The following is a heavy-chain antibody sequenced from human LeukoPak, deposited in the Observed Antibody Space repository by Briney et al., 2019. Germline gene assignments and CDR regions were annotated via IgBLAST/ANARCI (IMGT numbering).Heavy chain of an antibody. J-gene: IGHJ5*02. V-gene: IGHV4-39*01. D-gene: IGHD1-14*01. CDR3: ARLRPDRPVWFDP. Sequence: SETLSLXCTVSGGSISSSSYYWGWIRQPPGKGLEWIGRIYYSGSTYYNPSLKSRVTISVDTSMNQFSLNLSSVTAADTAVYYCARLRPDRPVWFDPWGQGTLVTVSS. CDR2: IYYSGST. CDR1: GGSISSSSYY.